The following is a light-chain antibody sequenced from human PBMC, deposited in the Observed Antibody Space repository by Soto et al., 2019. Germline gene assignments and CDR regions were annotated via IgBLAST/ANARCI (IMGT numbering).Light chain of an antibody. CDR3: SSYRSSNTVV. CDR1: SSDVGGYNY. CDR2: DVT. V-gene: IGLV2-14*03. J-gene: IGLJ2*01. Sequence: QSVLTQPASVSGSPGQSITISCTGTSSDVGGYNYVSWYQHHPGKAPKLMIYDVTSRPAGVSNRFSGSKSGNTASLTISGLQAEDEADYYCSSYRSSNTVVFGGGTQLTVL.